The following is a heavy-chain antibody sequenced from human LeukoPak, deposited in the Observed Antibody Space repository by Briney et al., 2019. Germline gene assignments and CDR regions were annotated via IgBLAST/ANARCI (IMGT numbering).Heavy chain of an antibody. CDR2: ISSSSSYI. Sequence: GGSLRLSCADSGFTFSSYSMNWVRQAPGKGLEWVSSISSSSSYIYYADSVKGRFTISRDNAKNSLYLQMNSLRAEDTAVYYCARDHSPLSTMIAVVRYFDYWGQGTLVTVSS. D-gene: IGHD3-22*01. CDR1: GFTFSSYS. J-gene: IGHJ4*02. V-gene: IGHV3-21*01. CDR3: ARDHSPLSTMIAVVRYFDY.